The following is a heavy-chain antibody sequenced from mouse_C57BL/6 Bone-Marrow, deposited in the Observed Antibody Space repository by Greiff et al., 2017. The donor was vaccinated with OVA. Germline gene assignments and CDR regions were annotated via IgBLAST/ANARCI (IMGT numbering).Heavy chain of an antibody. CDR3: TTDGSSHYAMDY. Sequence: EVKLQESGAELVRPGASVKLSCTASGFNIKDDYMHWVKQRPEQGLEWIGWIDPENGDTEYASKFQGKATITADTSSNTAYLQLSSLTSEDTAVYYCTTDGSSHYAMDYWGQGTSVTVSS. V-gene: IGHV14-4*01. D-gene: IGHD1-1*01. CDR2: IDPENGDT. CDR1: GFNIKDDY. J-gene: IGHJ4*01.